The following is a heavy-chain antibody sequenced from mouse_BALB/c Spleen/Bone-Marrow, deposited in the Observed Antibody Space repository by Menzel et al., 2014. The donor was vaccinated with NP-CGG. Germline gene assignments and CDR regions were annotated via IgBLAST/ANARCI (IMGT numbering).Heavy chain of an antibody. Sequence: VQLQQSGAELVRPGASVELSRKASGYSFTSYWMNWVKRRPGQGLEWIGMIHLSDSESRLNQKFKDKATLTVDKSSSTAYMQLSSPTSEDSAVYYCTRYDLTTRAFAYWGQGTLVTVSA. CDR2: IHLSDSES. J-gene: IGHJ3*01. D-gene: IGHD3-3*01. CDR3: TRYDLTTRAFAY. V-gene: IGHV1-61*01. CDR1: GYSFTSYW.